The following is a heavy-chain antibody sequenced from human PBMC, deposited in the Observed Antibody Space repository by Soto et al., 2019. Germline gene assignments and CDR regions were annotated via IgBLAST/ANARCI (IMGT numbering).Heavy chain of an antibody. CDR3: ARVSVGRGQYDY. V-gene: IGHV4-30-2*01. Sequence: PSETLSLTCAVSGGSISSGGYSWSWIRQPPGKGLEWIGYIYHSGSTYYNPSLKNRVTISVDRSKNQFSLKLSSVTAADTAVYYCARVSVGRGQYDYWGQGTLVTVSS. J-gene: IGHJ4*02. D-gene: IGHD2-15*01. CDR1: GGSISSGGYS. CDR2: IYHSGST.